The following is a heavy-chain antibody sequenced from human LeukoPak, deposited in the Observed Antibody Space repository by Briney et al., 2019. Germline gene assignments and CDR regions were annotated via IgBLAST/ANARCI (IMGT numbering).Heavy chain of an antibody. Sequence: GGSLRLSCAASGFTFNSYCMHWVRQAPGKGLVWVAVISYDGSNKYSADSVKGRFIISRDNSKNTLYLQMNSLRAEDTAVYYCATDHGFHYGAYFDYWGQGTLVTVSS. V-gene: IGHV3-30*03. J-gene: IGHJ4*02. D-gene: IGHD4-17*01. CDR1: GFTFNSYC. CDR3: ATDHGFHYGAYFDY. CDR2: ISYDGSNK.